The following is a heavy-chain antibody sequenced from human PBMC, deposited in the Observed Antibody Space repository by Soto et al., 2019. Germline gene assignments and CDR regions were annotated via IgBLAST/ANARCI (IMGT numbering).Heavy chain of an antibody. CDR2: IYYSGST. CDR3: AGIYSGSPGGTLRY. J-gene: IGHJ4*02. Sequence: QVQLQESGPGLVKPSQTLSLTCTVSGGSISSGGYSWSWIRQHQGKGLEWIGYIYYSGSTYYNPSLKSRVTISVDTSKNQFSLKLSSGTAADTAVYYCAGIYSGSPGGTLRYWGQGTLVTVSS. D-gene: IGHD1-26*01. V-gene: IGHV4-31*03. CDR1: GGSISSGGYS.